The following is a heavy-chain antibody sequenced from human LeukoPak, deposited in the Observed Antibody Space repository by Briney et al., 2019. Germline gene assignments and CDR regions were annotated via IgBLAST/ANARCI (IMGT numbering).Heavy chain of an antibody. CDR2: IDTNTGSP. J-gene: IGHJ4*02. CDR3: AIHLSDSSGYFSY. CDR1: GYTFISCA. Sequence: SVKVSCKASGYTFISCAINWVRQAPGQGLEYMGWIDTNTGSPTSAQGFTGRYVFSLDTSVSTAYLQISSLKAEDTAVYYCAIHLSDSSGYFSYWGQGALVTVSS. V-gene: IGHV7-4-1*02. D-gene: IGHD3-22*01.